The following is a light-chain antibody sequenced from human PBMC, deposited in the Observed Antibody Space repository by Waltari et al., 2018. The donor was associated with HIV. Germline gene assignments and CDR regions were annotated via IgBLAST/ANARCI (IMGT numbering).Light chain of an antibody. V-gene: IGKV3-11*01. CDR1: QSVSSY. Sequence: EIVLTQSPSTLSLSPGERATLSCRASQSVSSYLAWNQKKPGKAPRLLIYDASNRATGIPARFSGSGSGTDFTLTISSIEPEEFAVYYCQQRSNWPLTFGGGTKVEIK. J-gene: IGKJ4*02. CDR2: DAS. CDR3: QQRSNWPLT.